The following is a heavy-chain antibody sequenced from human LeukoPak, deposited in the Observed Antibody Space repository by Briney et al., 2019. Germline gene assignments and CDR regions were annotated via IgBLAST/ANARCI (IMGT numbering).Heavy chain of an antibody. CDR1: GGSISTYY. V-gene: IGHV4-59*01. Sequence: SETLSLTCTVSGGSISTYYWNWIRQPPGKGLEWIGYIYYSGSTNYNPSLKSRVAISVDTSKNQFSLKLNSVTAADTAVYYCARSGGYSSSWSLWGQGTLVTVSS. CDR2: IYYSGST. D-gene: IGHD6-13*01. CDR3: ARSGGYSSSWSL. J-gene: IGHJ4*02.